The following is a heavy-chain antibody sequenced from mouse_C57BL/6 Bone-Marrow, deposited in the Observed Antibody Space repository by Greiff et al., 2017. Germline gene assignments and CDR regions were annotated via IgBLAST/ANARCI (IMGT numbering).Heavy chain of an antibody. J-gene: IGHJ3*01. CDR1: GYSFTGYY. Sequence: VQLKQSGPELVKPGASVKISCKASGYSFTGYYMNWVKQSPEKSLEWIGEINPSTGGTTYNQKFKAKATLTVDKSSSTAYMQLKSLTSEDSAVYYWHLTGTGAWFAYWGQGTLVTVSA. D-gene: IGHD4-1*01. CDR2: INPSTGGT. V-gene: IGHV1-42*01. CDR3: HLTGTGAWFAY.